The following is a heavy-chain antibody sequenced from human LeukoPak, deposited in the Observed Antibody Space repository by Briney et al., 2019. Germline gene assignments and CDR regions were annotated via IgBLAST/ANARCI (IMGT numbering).Heavy chain of an antibody. V-gene: IGHV1-69*04. J-gene: IGHJ6*03. CDR2: IIPILGIA. CDR3: ARDKGPGHRRGRYYYYMDV. CDR1: GGTFSSYA. Sequence: ASVKVSCKASGGTFSSYAISWVRQAPGQGLEWMGRIIPILGIANYAQKFQGRVTITADESTSTAYMELTSLRSEDTAVYYCARDKGPGHRRGRYYYYMDVWGRGTTVTVSS.